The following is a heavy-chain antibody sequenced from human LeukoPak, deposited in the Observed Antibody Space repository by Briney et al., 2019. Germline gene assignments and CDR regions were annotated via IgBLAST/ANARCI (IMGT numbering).Heavy chain of an antibody. D-gene: IGHD1-26*01. V-gene: IGHV3-23*01. CDR2: ISGSGTGGRT. J-gene: IGHJ4*02. CDR3: AKAGSIRFDY. CDR1: GFTFITYA. Sequence: GGSLRLSCAASGFTFITYAMSWVRQAPGKGLEWVSGISGSGTGGRTYYADSVKGRFTISRDNSKDTLYLQMNSLRAEDTAVYYCAKAGSIRFDYWGQGTLVTVSS.